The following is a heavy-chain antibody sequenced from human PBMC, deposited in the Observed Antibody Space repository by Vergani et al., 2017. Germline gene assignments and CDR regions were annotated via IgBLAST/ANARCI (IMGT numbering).Heavy chain of an antibody. CDR2: IKQDGSEK. Sequence: EVQLLESGGGLVQPGGSLRLSCAASGFTFSSYWMSWVRQAPGKGLEWVANIKQDGSEKYYVDSVKGRFTISRDNAKNSLYLQMNSLRAEDTAVYYCARECAAAGSWSWFDPWGQGTLVTVSS. CDR3: ARECAAAGSWSWFDP. CDR1: GFTFSSYW. V-gene: IGHV3-7*01. D-gene: IGHD6-13*01. J-gene: IGHJ5*02.